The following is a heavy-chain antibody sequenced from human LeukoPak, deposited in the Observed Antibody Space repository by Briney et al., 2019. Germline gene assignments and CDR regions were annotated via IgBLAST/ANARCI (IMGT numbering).Heavy chain of an antibody. Sequence: PGRSLRLSCAASGFTFSSYAMHWVRQAPGKGLEWVAVISYDGSNKYYADSVKGRFTISRDNSKNTLYLQMNSLRAEDTAVYYCARDLCSGGSCYSNYGMDVWGQGTTVTVSS. D-gene: IGHD2-15*01. CDR2: ISYDGSNK. J-gene: IGHJ6*02. CDR1: GFTFSSYA. V-gene: IGHV3-30-3*01. CDR3: ARDLCSGGSCYSNYGMDV.